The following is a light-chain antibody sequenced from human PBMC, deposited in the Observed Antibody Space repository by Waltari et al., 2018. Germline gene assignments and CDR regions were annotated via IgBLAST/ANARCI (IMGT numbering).Light chain of an antibody. Sequence: QSALTQPRSVSGSPGQSVTISCTGTSSDVGGYMYVSWYQQRPGQAPKLLIYYLTYRPSGVPDRFSGSKSGNTASLTISGLQAEDEADYYCCSYADGNTYLFGTGTFVTVL. CDR2: YLT. V-gene: IGLV2-11*01. CDR3: CSYADGNTYL. CDR1: SSDVGGYMY. J-gene: IGLJ1*01.